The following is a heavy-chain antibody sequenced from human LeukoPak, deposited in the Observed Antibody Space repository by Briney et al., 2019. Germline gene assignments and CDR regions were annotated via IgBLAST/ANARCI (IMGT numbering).Heavy chain of an antibody. CDR3: ARSPDILTGENFDY. CDR1: GYTFSGYY. D-gene: IGHD3-9*01. CDR2: INPKSGGT. J-gene: IGHJ4*02. V-gene: IGHV1-2*02. Sequence: ASVRVSCKASGYTFSGYYMHWVRQAPGQGLEWMGWINPKSGGTNEAQKFHDRVTMTRDTSIRTAYMEVSRLRSDDTAVYYCARSPDILTGENFDYWGQGTLVTVSS.